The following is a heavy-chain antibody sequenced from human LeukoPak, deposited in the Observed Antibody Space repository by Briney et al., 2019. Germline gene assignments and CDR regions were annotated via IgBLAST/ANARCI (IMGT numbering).Heavy chain of an antibody. Sequence: SETLSLTCAVYGGSFSDYYWSWIRQPPGKGLEWIGEINHSGSTNYNPSLKSRVTISVDTSKNQFSLKLSSVTAADTAVYYCARESRSYDFWSGRAYFDYWGQGTLVTVSS. V-gene: IGHV4-34*01. CDR3: ARESRSYDFWSGRAYFDY. J-gene: IGHJ4*02. CDR1: GGSFSDYY. D-gene: IGHD3-3*01. CDR2: INHSGST.